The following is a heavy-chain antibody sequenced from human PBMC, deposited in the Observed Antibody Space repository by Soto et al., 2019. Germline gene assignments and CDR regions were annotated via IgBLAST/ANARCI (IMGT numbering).Heavy chain of an antibody. CDR1: GFTFGDYA. D-gene: IGHD2-8*01. CDR3: ATMGHCSNGVCSYYYYGMDV. J-gene: IGHJ6*02. V-gene: IGHV3-15*01. Sequence: GGSLRLSCIASGFTFGDYAMSWFRQAPGKGLEWVGFIKSKIDGGTSDYAAPVKGRFSISRDDSKDTLFLQMNSLKTEDTAVCFCATMGHCSNGVCSYYYYGMDVWGLGTTVTVSS. CDR2: IKSKIDGGTS.